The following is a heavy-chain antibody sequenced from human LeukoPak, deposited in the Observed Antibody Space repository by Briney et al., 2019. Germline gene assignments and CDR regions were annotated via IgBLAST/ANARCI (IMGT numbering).Heavy chain of an antibody. CDR1: GGSISSYY. J-gene: IGHJ4*02. CDR2: INHSGST. CDR3: ARGGRVTIFGVVTTREDY. D-gene: IGHD3-3*01. Sequence: SETLSLTCTVSGGSISSYYWSWIRQPPGKGLEWIGEINHSGSTNYNPSLKSRVTISVDTSKNQFSLKLSSVTAADTAVYYCARGGRVTIFGVVTTREDYWGQGTLVTVSS. V-gene: IGHV4-34*01.